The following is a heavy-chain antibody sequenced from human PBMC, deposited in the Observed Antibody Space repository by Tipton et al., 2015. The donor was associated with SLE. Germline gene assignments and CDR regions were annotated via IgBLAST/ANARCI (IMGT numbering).Heavy chain of an antibody. J-gene: IGHJ3*01. Sequence: QLVQSGAEVKKPGESLKISCKGSGYSFTSYWIGWVRQMSGKGLEWMGIIYPGDSHTTYSPSFQGQVTISADKSNSTAYLQWSSLKASDTAMYYCARVKLRFGELFLYHPLDLWGQGTMVTVFS. CDR2: IYPGDSHT. CDR3: ARVKLRFGELFLYHPLDL. V-gene: IGHV5-51*01. D-gene: IGHD3-10*01. CDR1: GYSFTSYW.